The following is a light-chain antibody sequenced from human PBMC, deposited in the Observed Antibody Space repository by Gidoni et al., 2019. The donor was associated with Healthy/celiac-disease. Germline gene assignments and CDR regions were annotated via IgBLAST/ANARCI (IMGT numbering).Light chain of an antibody. CDR3: CSYAGSYTYV. CDR2: DVS. J-gene: IGLJ1*01. Sequence: QSALTQPRPVSGSPGQSVTISCTGTSSDVGGYNSVSWYNQHPGKSPKLMIYDVSKRPSGVPDRCSGSKSGNTASLTISGLQAEDEADYYCCSYAGSYTYVFGTGTKVTVL. CDR1: SSDVGGYNS. V-gene: IGLV2-11*01.